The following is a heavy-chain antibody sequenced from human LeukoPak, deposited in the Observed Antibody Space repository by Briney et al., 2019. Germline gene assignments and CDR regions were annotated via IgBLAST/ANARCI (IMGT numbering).Heavy chain of an antibody. J-gene: IGHJ2*01. CDR1: GYSFNEYY. Sequence: ASVKVSCRAPGYSFNEYYVHWVRQAPGQGLEWMGWIVPITGDTRYAPRFQGGVTLSSDTSTSTAYLELSSLRSDDTAVFYYATATRYDSSDARSHYFDLWGRGTLITVSS. D-gene: IGHD3-22*01. CDR3: ATATRYDSSDARSHYFDL. CDR2: IVPITGDT. V-gene: IGHV1-2*02.